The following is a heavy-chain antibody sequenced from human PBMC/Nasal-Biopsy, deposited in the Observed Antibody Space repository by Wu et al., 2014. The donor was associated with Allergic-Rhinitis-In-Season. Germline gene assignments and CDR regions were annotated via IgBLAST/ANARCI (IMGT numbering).Heavy chain of an antibody. D-gene: IGHD1-1*01. CDR3: ARETTINWKGAEYDY. CDR2: ISPYNGDT. Sequence: VKVSCKAAGFTLTNYGLSWVRQAPGQGLEWMGWISPYNGDTKYAEDLHGRVTMTADTSTNTAYLELRSLTSDDTAVYYCARETTINWKGAEYDYWGQGTLVTVSS. J-gene: IGHJ4*02. V-gene: IGHV1-18*01. CDR1: GFTLTNYG.